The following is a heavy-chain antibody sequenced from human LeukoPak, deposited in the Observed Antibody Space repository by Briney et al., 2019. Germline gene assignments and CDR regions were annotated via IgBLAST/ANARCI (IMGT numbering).Heavy chain of an antibody. CDR2: IKSRGDGETR. J-gene: IGHJ3*02. CDR3: AAVGEWLSNAFNT. D-gene: IGHD3-3*01. Sequence: GGSLRLSCAASGFTFSIAWMSWVRQTPGKGLEWVGRIKSRGDGETRDYAAPVKDRFIISRDDSKNTLYLQMNSLRTEDTAIYYCAAVGEWLSNAFNTWGQGTMVTVSA. V-gene: IGHV3-15*05. CDR1: GFTFSIAW.